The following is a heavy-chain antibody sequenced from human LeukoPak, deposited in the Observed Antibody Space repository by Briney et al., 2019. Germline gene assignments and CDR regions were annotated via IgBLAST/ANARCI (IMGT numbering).Heavy chain of an antibody. Sequence: SQTLSLTCAISGDSVSSNSAAWNWIRQSPLRGLEWLGRTYYRSKWYNDYAVSVKSRITINPDTSKNQFSLQLNSVTPEDTAVYYCARVRYSGYDFYYYYGMDVWGKGTTVTVSS. CDR1: GDSVSSNSAA. D-gene: IGHD5-12*01. CDR2: TYYRSKWYN. V-gene: IGHV6-1*01. J-gene: IGHJ6*04. CDR3: ARVRYSGYDFYYYYGMDV.